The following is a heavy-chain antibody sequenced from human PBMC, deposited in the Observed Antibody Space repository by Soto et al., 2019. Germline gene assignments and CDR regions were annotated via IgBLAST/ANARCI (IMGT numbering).Heavy chain of an antibody. J-gene: IGHJ6*02. CDR1: GFAFSSYE. CDR2: ISSSGSTI. CDR3: ARDQTLYYYGMDV. V-gene: IGHV3-48*03. Sequence: PGGSLRLSCAASGFAFSSYEMNWVRQAPGKGLEWVSYISSSGSTIYYADSVKGRFTISRDNAKNSLYLQVNSLRAEDTAVYYCARDQTLYYYGMDVWGQGTTVTVSS.